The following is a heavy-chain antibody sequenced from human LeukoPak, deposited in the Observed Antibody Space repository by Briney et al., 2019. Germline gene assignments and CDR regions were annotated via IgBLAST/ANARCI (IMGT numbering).Heavy chain of an antibody. CDR2: IKEDGSEK. V-gene: IGHV3-7*01. CDR3: ARYQDGATYNDAFDI. CDR1: GFSFSTYW. J-gene: IGHJ3*02. D-gene: IGHD4/OR15-4a*01. Sequence: PGGSLRLSCAASGFSFSTYWMTWVRQAPGQGLEWVANIKEDGSEKFYMDSVKGRFTISRDNAKNSLYLQVNSLRAEDTAVYFCARYQDGATYNDAFDIWGQGTMVSVSS.